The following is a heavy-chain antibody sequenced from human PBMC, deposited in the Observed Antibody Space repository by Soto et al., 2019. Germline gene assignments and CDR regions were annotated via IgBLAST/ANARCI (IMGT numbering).Heavy chain of an antibody. CDR3: ARDDEKTYAFYC. J-gene: IGHJ3*01. V-gene: IGHV1-69*12. CDR2: ITPMFGVA. CDR1: GGSFHKFG. Sequence: QVHVVQSGAEVKEPGSSVRVSCKASGGSFHKFGFNWVRQAPGQGLQWMGDITPMFGVAEYAQRLQDRLTISADDSTETIYMELPSLRSEDTAMYYCARDDEKTYAFYCWGPGTMVTVSS. D-gene: IGHD3-3*01.